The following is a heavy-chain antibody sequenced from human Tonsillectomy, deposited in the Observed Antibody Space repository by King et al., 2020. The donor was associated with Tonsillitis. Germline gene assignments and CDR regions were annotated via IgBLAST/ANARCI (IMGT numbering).Heavy chain of an antibody. CDR3: TRELGYCSGGTCYSRGAYYYYYMDV. V-gene: IGHV3-73*01. CDR2: FRSKVNSYAT. Sequence: VQLVEAGGGLVQPGGSLKLSCAAFGVLCSGSAMHWVRHASGKGLEMVGLFRSKVNSYATAIAVFVKGRVTFSRVRSKNASYLQMNSLKTGETAVYYCTRELGYCSGGTCYSRGAYYYYYMDVWGKGTTVTVSS. CDR1: GVLCSGSA. J-gene: IGHJ6*03. D-gene: IGHD2-15*01.